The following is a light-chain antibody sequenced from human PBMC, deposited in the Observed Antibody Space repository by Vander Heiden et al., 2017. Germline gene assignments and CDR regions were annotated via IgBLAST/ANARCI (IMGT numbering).Light chain of an antibody. CDR1: QSISSSY. CDR2: GAS. J-gene: IGKJ3*01. V-gene: IGKV3-20*01. CDR3: QQDGSSPQT. Sequence: EIVLTQSPGTLSLSPGERATLSCRASQSISSSYLAWYQQKTGQAPRLLIYGASNRATGIPDRFSGSGSGTDFTLTISRLEPEDFAVYYCQQDGSSPQTFGHGTKVDIK.